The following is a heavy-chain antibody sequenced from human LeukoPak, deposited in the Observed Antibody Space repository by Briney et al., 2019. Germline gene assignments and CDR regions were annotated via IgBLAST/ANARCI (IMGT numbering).Heavy chain of an antibody. V-gene: IGHV3-30*18. CDR2: IPYDGSNK. D-gene: IGHD3-3*01. CDR3: AKEEYYDFFDY. J-gene: IGHJ4*02. CDR1: GFTFSGNG. Sequence: PGRSLRLSCAASGFTFSGNGMHWVRQAPGKGLEWVAVIPYDGSNKYYADSVKGRFTISRDNSKNTLYLQMNSLRTEDTAVYYCAKEEYYDFFDYWGQGTLVTVSS.